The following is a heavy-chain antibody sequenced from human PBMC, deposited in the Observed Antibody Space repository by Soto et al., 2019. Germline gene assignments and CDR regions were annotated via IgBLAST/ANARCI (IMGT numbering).Heavy chain of an antibody. J-gene: IGHJ4*02. CDR2: ISGSGSGCNT. D-gene: IGHD2-15*01. CDR3: AKDNQGGSGGSCYDC. CDR1: GFTFSSYA. V-gene: IGHV3-23*01. Sequence: EVQLLESGGGLVQPGGSLRLSCAASGFTFSSYAMSWVRQAPGKGLEWVSLISGSGSGCNTYYADSVKGRFTISRDNSKNPLYLQMSSLRAEDSAIYCCAKDNQGGSGGSCYDCWGQGTLGTVSS.